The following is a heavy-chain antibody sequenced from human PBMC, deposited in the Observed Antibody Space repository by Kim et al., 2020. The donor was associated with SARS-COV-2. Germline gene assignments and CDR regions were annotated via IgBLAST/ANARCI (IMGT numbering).Heavy chain of an antibody. CDR3: ARHREVWFGELLYGGGFDP. D-gene: IGHD3-10*01. Sequence: SETLSLTCTVSGGSISSSSYYWGWIRQPPGKGLEWIGSIYFSGSTYYDPSLKSRVTISVHTSKNQFSLKLSSVTAADTAVYYCARHREVWFGELLYGGGFDPWGQGTLVTVSS. V-gene: IGHV4-39*01. J-gene: IGHJ5*02. CDR2: IYFSGST. CDR1: GGSISSSSYY.